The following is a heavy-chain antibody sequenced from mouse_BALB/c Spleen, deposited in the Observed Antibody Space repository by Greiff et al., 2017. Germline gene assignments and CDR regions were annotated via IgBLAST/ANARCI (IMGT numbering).Heavy chain of an antibody. D-gene: IGHD1-1*01. V-gene: IGHV14-3*02. J-gene: IGHJ2*01. CDR2: IDPANGNT. Sequence: EVQLQQSGAELVKPGASVKLSCTASGFNIKDTYMHWVKQRPEQGLEWIGRIDPANGNTKYDPKFQGKATITADTSSNTAYLQLSSLTSEDTAVYYCARSVTTVVATKDYWGQGTTLTVSS. CDR3: ARSVTTVVATKDY. CDR1: GFNIKDTY.